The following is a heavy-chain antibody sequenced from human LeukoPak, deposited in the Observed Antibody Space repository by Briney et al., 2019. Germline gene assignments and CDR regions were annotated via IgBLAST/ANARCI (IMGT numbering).Heavy chain of an antibody. V-gene: IGHV4-59*01. J-gene: IGHJ4*02. CDR1: GGSISSYY. D-gene: IGHD3-16*02. CDR3: ARVVGYYDYVWGSYRHYYFDY. CDR2: IYYSGST. Sequence: PSETLSLTCTASGGSISSYYWSWIRQPPGKGLEWIGYIYYSGSTNYNPSLKSRVTISVDTSKNQFSLKLSSVTAADTAVYYCARVVGYYDYVWGSYRHYYFDYWGQGTLVTVSS.